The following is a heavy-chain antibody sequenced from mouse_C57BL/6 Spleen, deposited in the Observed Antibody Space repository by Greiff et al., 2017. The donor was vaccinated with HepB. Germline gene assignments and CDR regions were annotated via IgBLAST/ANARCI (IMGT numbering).Heavy chain of an antibody. CDR1: GYTFTSYW. Sequence: VQLQQSGAELVKPGASVKMSCKASGYTFTSYWITWVKQRPGQGLEWIGDIYPGSGSTNYNEKFKSKATLTVDTSSSTAYMQLSSLTSEDSAVYYCASERTGAYGNYWYFDVWGTGTTVTVSS. J-gene: IGHJ1*03. V-gene: IGHV1-55*01. CDR3: ASERTGAYGNYWYFDV. CDR2: IYPGSGST. D-gene: IGHD2-1*01.